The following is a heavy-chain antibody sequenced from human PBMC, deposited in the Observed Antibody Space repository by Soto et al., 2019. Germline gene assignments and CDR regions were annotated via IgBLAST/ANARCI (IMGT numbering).Heavy chain of an antibody. J-gene: IGHJ5*02. CDR2: INPDNGNT. Sequence: ASVNVSFKASGYTFTRYTMNWVRQAPGQRLGWMGWINPDNGNTRSSQKFQDRVIITRDTSASTAYMDLSSLISEDTAVYYCARGIATGQLDPWGQGTLVTVSS. CDR3: ARGIATGQLDP. V-gene: IGHV1-3*01. D-gene: IGHD2-15*01. CDR1: GYTFTRYT.